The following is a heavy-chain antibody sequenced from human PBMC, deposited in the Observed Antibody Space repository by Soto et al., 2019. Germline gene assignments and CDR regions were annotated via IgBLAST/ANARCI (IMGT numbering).Heavy chain of an antibody. CDR3: ARLGVMVQGISNWFDP. CDR1: GDSISSYY. V-gene: IGHV4-59*12. D-gene: IGHD3-10*01. Sequence: SDTLSLTCTVSGDSISSYYWSWIRQPPGKGLEWIGCIYYIVNTNYNPSLKSRVTSSRDTAQTQFFRRLTSVTAADTAVYYCARLGVMVQGISNWFDPWGQGTLVTVS. CDR2: IYYIVNT. J-gene: IGHJ5*02.